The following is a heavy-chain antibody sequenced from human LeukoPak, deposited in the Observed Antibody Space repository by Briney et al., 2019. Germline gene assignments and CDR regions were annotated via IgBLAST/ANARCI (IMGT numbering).Heavy chain of an antibody. CDR2: IHYRGTT. Sequence: SETLSLTCTVSGGSISSYYWTWIRQSPGKGLEWIGYIHYRGTTDYNPSLKSRVTMPVDTSKNQFSLKLNSVTVADTAVYFCASGHFSGTYSSPFGYWGQGTLVTASS. V-gene: IGHV4-59*08. J-gene: IGHJ4*02. D-gene: IGHD1-26*01. CDR1: GGSISSYY. CDR3: ASGHFSGTYSSPFGY.